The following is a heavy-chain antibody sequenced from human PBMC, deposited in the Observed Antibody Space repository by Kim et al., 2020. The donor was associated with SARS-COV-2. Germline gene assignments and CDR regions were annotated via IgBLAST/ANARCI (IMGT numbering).Heavy chain of an antibody. CDR3: ARGVRRGPLITMVRGADWYFDL. CDR2: IYYSGST. CDR1: GGSISSYY. J-gene: IGHJ2*01. V-gene: IGHV4-59*01. D-gene: IGHD3-10*01. Sequence: SETLSLTCTVSGGSISSYYWSWIRQPPGKGLEWIGYIYYSGSTNYNPSLKSRVTISVDTSKNQFSLKLSPVTAADTAVYYCARGVRRGPLITMVRGADWYFDLWGRGTLVTVSS.